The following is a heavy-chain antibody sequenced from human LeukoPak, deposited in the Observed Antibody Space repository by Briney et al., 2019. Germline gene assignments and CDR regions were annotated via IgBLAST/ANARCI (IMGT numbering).Heavy chain of an antibody. J-gene: IGHJ2*01. CDR1: GYTFTSYA. CDR2: INAGSGNT. Sequence: ASVKVSCKASGYTFTSYAMHWVRQAPGQRLELMGWINAGSGNTKYSQTFQGRVTITRDTSASTAYMELSSLRSEDTAVYYCARLTYYYDSSGYRPLYWYFDLWGRGTLVTVSS. D-gene: IGHD3-22*01. CDR3: ARLTYYYDSSGYRPLYWYFDL. V-gene: IGHV1-3*01.